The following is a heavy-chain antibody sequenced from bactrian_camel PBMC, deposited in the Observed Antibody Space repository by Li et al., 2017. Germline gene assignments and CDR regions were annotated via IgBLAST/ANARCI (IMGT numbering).Heavy chain of an antibody. CDR1: GGTYSSYRSYC. CDR3: AADPDWICFSGYEYNY. Sequence: VQLVESGGGSVKAGESLKLSCVAFGGTYSSYRSYCMAWFRQAPGKEREGVAAIGMDGRTSAADSVKGRFTISKDNAKNTLYLQMNRLKPEDTAMYYCAADPDWICFSGYEYNYRGQGTQVTVS. CDR2: IGMDGRT. D-gene: IGHD8*01. V-gene: IGHV3S57*01. J-gene: IGHJ4*01.